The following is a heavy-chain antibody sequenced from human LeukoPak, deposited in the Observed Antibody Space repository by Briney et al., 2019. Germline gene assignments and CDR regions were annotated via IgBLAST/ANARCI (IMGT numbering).Heavy chain of an antibody. Sequence: SETLSLTCTVSGGSINSSSYYWGWIRQPPGKGLEWIGNIYYSGSTYYNPSLKSRVTISVDTSKNQFSLKLSSVTAADTAVYYCARQSGTGTLLDHWGQGTLVTVSS. V-gene: IGHV4-39*01. CDR2: IYYSGST. J-gene: IGHJ4*02. CDR3: ARQSGTGTLLDH. CDR1: GGSINSSSYY. D-gene: IGHD3/OR15-3a*01.